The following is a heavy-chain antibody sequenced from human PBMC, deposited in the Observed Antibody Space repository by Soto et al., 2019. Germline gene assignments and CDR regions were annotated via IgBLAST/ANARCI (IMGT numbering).Heavy chain of an antibody. CDR3: ASSTNYYDSSGPLTHFDY. V-gene: IGHV1-69*02. D-gene: IGHD3-22*01. Sequence: SVKVSCKASGGTFSSYTISWVRQAPGQGLEWMGRIIPILGIANYAQKFQGRVTITADKSTSTAYMELSSLRSEDTAVYYCASSTNYYDSSGPLTHFDYWGQGTLVTVSS. CDR2: IIPILGIA. CDR1: GGTFSSYT. J-gene: IGHJ4*02.